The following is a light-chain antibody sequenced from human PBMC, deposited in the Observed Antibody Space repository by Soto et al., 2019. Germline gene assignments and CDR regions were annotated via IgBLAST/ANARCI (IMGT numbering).Light chain of an antibody. Sequence: QSALTQPASVSGSPGQSITISCTGTSSDVGGYNYVSWYQQHPGKAPKLMIYEVSNRPSGVSNRFSGSKSGNTASLTISGLQAEDEADYYCSSYTCSSLSYVFGTGTKVTVL. CDR1: SSDVGGYNY. CDR2: EVS. CDR3: SSYTCSSLSYV. V-gene: IGLV2-14*01. J-gene: IGLJ1*01.